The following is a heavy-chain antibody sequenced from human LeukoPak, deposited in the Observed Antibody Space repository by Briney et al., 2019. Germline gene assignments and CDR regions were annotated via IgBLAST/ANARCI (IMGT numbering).Heavy chain of an antibody. CDR2: ISGSGGST. CDR1: GFTFSSYA. CDR3: AKELDYDIFTGYYYYYGMDV. D-gene: IGHD3-9*01. J-gene: IGHJ6*02. Sequence: PGGSLRLSCAASGFTFSSYAMSWVRQAPGKGLEWVSAISGSGGSTYYADSVKGRFTISRDNSKNTLYLQMNSLRAEDTAVYYCAKELDYDIFTGYYYYYGMDVWGQGTTVTVSS. V-gene: IGHV3-23*01.